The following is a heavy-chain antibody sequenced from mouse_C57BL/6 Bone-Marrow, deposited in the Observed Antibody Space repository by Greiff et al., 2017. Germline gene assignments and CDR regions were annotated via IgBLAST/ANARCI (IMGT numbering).Heavy chain of an antibody. V-gene: IGHV5-6*01. D-gene: IGHD4-1*01. J-gene: IGHJ4*01. Sequence: EVKLVESGGDLVKPGGSLKLSCAASGFTFSSYGMSWVRQTPDKRLEWVATISSGGSYTYYPDRVKGRFTISRDNAKNTLYLQRSSLKSEDTAMYYCARLAWDGVYYAMDYWGQGTSVTVSS. CDR1: GFTFSSYG. CDR2: ISSGGSYT. CDR3: ARLAWDGVYYAMDY.